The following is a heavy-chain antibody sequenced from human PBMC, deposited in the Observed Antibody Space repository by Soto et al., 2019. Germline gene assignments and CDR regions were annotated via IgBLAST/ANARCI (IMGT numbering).Heavy chain of an antibody. V-gene: IGHV2-5*02. D-gene: IGHD1-26*01. J-gene: IGHJ4*02. CDR2: IYWDDGK. CDR1: GFSLRTSGVG. CDR3: DHLTQGGFYFDY. Sequence: QITLKESGPTLVKPTQTLTLTCTFSGFSLRTSGVGVGWIRQPPGKALEWLALIYWDDGKRYSPSRKSRRTINKDNTKNQVVITMTNMDPVDTGTYYCDHLTQGGFYFDYWGQGTLVTVSS.